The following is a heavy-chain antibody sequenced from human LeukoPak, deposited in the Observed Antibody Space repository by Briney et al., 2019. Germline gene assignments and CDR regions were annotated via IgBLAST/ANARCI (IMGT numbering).Heavy chain of an antibody. CDR3: ARDEGRGVTSVIDY. CDR2: ISYDGSNK. CDR1: GFTFSSYA. D-gene: IGHD3-10*01. Sequence: GGSPRLSCAASGFTFSSYAMHWVRQAPGKGLEWVAVISYDGSNKYYADSVKGRFTISRDNSKNTLYLQMNSLRAEDTAVYYCARDEGRGVTSVIDYWGQGTLVTVSS. J-gene: IGHJ4*02. V-gene: IGHV3-30*04.